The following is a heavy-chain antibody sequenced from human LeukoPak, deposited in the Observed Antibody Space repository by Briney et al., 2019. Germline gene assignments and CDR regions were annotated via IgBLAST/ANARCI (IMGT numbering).Heavy chain of an antibody. CDR2: IVVGSGNT. J-gene: IGHJ4*02. D-gene: IGHD3-9*01. Sequence: GTSVKVSCKASGFTFTSSAMQWVRQARGQRLEWIGWIVVGSGNTNYAQKLQGRVTMTTDTSTSTAYMELRSLRSDDTAVYYCARVVRYFDWLLYGYYFDYWGQGTLVTVSS. CDR3: ARVVRYFDWLLYGYYFDY. V-gene: IGHV1-58*02. CDR1: GFTFTSSA.